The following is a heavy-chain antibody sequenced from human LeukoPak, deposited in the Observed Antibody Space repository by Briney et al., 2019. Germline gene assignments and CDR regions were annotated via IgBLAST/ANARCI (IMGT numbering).Heavy chain of an antibody. CDR3: ARENSIAAGHNYYYYMDV. CDR1: GYY. J-gene: IGHJ6*03. V-gene: IGHV1-46*01. CDR2: IKPSGGST. Sequence: GASVKVSCKASGYYMHYGRLATGRGIEWWGIIKPSGGSTSYAQKYQGRVTMTRDTSTSTVYMELSSLRSEDTAVYYCARENSIAAGHNYYYYMDVWGKGTTVTISS. D-gene: IGHD6-25*01.